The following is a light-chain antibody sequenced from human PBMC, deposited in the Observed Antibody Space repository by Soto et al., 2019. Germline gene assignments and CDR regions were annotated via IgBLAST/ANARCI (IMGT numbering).Light chain of an antibody. V-gene: IGKV3-15*01. J-gene: IGKJ5*01. CDR2: GVS. CDR1: QPVNNN. CDR3: QQYEKWPPSIT. Sequence: IEMTQSPATLSASPGGRATLSCRASQPVNNNLAWYQQKPGQAPRLLIYGVSTRATGISARFSGGGSVTEFTLTISSLQSEDFALYYCQQYEKWPPSITFGQGTRLEIK.